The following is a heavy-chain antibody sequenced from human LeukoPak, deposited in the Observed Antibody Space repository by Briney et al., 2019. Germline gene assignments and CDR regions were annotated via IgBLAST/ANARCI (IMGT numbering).Heavy chain of an antibody. CDR2: INSDGSEG. D-gene: IGHD6-6*01. CDR1: GFTFSGFW. V-gene: IGHV3-7*03. J-gene: IGHJ3*01. CDR3: ARSSYSSSSSV. Sequence: GGFLRLSCAVSGFTFSGFWMSWSRQAPGKGLEWVASINSDGSEGYYADVVKGRFTISRDNAKNSLYLQINSLRAEDTAVYYCARSSYSSSSSVWGQGTMVTVSS.